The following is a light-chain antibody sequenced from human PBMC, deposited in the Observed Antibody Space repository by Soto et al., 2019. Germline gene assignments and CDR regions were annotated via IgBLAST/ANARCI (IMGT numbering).Light chain of an antibody. Sequence: EIVMMQSPATLSVSPWERATLSCRASQIIANNLAWYQQKPGQAPRLLIYQTSIRAAGIPARFSASGSGTDFTLTISDVQPEDFAVYYCQQRSNWPITFGQGTRLEIK. CDR3: QQRSNWPIT. V-gene: IGKV3-11*01. J-gene: IGKJ5*01. CDR2: QTS. CDR1: QIIANN.